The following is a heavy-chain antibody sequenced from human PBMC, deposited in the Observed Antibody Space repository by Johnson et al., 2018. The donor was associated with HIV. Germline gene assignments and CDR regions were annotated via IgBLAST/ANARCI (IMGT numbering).Heavy chain of an antibody. D-gene: IGHD3-22*01. J-gene: IGHJ3*02. CDR3: ARDQTYYYDTSGYQGAFDI. V-gene: IGHV3-30*04. Sequence: QVQPVESGGGVVQPGRSLRLSCVASGFTLSNHATHCVRQAPDQGLEWVAVISHDGSTQYYAHSVKARFTISPDNARSTLYLQMNSLRPEDTAVYYCARDQTYYYDTSGYQGAFDIWGQGTMVSVSS. CDR1: GFTLSNHA. CDR2: ISHDGSTQ.